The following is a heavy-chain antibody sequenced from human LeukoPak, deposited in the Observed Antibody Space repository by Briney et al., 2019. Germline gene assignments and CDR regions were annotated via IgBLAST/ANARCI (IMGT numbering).Heavy chain of an antibody. D-gene: IGHD3-10*01. V-gene: IGHV1-18*01. J-gene: IGHJ5*02. CDR1: GYTFTSYG. CDR2: ISAYNGNT. CDR3: ARDSYGSGSYTFDP. Sequence: ASVTVSCKASGYTFTSYGISWVRQAPGQGLEWMGWISAYNGNTNYAQKLQGRVTMTTDTSTSTAYMELRSLRSDDTAVYYCARDSYGSGSYTFDPWGQGTLVTVSS.